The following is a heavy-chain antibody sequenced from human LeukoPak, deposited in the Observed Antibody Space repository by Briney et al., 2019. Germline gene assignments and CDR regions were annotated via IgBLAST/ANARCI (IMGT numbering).Heavy chain of an antibody. J-gene: IGHJ4*02. Sequence: PGGSLRLSCAASGFTFSNAWMSWVRQAPGKGLEWVGRIKSKTDGGTTDYAAPVKGRFTISRDDSKNTLYLQMNSLKTEDTAVYYCTTDAVEMATQGYFDYWGQGTLVTVSS. CDR2: IKSKTDGGTT. CDR3: TTDAVEMATQGYFDY. V-gene: IGHV3-15*01. CDR1: GFTFSNAW. D-gene: IGHD5-24*01.